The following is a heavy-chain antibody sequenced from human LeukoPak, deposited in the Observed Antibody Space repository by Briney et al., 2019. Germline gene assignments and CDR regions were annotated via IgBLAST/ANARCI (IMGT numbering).Heavy chain of an antibody. D-gene: IGHD4-23*01. CDR1: GGSITSGSDY. J-gene: IGHJ3*02. V-gene: IGHV4-61*02. CDR3: ARDQWGGNYIHDAFDI. Sequence: SETLSLTCTVSGGSITSGSDYWSWIRRPAGKGLEWIGRIHTSGITYYNPSLKSRVTISIDTSKNQFSLKLSSVTAADTAVYCCARDQWGGNYIHDAFDIWGQGTMVTVSS. CDR2: IHTSGIT.